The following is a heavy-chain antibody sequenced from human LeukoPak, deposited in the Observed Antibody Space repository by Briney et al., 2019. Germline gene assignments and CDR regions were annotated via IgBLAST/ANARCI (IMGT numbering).Heavy chain of an antibody. CDR1: GFTFSSYA. CDR2: ISYDGSNK. Sequence: AGGSLRLSCAASGFTFSSYAMHWVRQAPGKGLEWVAVISYDGSNKYYADSVKGRFTISRDNSKTTLYLQMNSLRAVDTAVYYCARDLQYQLLFIYYYYGMDVWGQGTTVTVSS. V-gene: IGHV3-30-3*01. CDR3: ARDLQYQLLFIYYYYGMDV. J-gene: IGHJ6*02. D-gene: IGHD2-2*01.